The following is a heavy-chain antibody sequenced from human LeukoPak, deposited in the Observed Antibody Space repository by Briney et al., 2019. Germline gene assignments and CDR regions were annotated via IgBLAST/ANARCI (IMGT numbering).Heavy chain of an antibody. V-gene: IGHV1-69*13. CDR1: GGTFSSYA. CDR3: ARANTNTFSGYDSPPYFDY. D-gene: IGHD5-12*01. Sequence: SVKVSCKASGGTFSSYAISWVRQALGQGLEWMGGIIPIFGTANYEQKFQGRVTITADESTSTAYMELSSLRSEDTAVYYCARANTNTFSGYDSPPYFDYWGQGTLVTVSS. CDR2: IIPIFGTA. J-gene: IGHJ4*02.